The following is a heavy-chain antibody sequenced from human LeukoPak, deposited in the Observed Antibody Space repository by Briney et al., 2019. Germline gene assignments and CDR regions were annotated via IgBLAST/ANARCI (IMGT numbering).Heavy chain of an antibody. CDR3: ARTMVRGVTPFDY. Sequence: SETLSLTCAVYGGSFSGYYWSWIRQPPGKGLEWIGEINHSGSTNYNPSLKSRVTISVDTSKNQFSLKLSSVTAADTAEYYCARTMVRGVTPFDYWGQGTLVTVSS. CDR2: INHSGST. J-gene: IGHJ4*02. V-gene: IGHV4-34*01. CDR1: GGSFSGYY. D-gene: IGHD3-10*01.